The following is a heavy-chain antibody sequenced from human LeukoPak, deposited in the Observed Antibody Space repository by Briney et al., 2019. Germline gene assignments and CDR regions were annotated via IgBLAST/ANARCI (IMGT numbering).Heavy chain of an antibody. CDR1: GFTFTNYA. Sequence: GGSLRLSCAASGFTFTNYAMSWVRQAPGKGLEWVSTITGGADSTYYTDSVKGRFTISRDNSKNTLYLQMNSLRAEDTAVYYCAKSVGYYDSSGYYLLYYFDYWGQGTLVTVSS. CDR3: AKSVGYYDSSGYYLLYYFDY. J-gene: IGHJ4*02. V-gene: IGHV3-23*01. CDR2: ITGGADST. D-gene: IGHD3-22*01.